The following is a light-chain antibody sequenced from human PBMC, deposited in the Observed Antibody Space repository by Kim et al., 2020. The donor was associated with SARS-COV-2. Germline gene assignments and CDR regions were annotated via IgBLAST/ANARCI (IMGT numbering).Light chain of an antibody. CDR1: QNIRNY. CDR3: QQSYETPRT. Sequence: DIQMTQSPSSLSASVGDRVTITCRASQNIRNYLNWYQQKPGKAPNLLIYAASNLQSGGPSRFSGGGSGTDFTLTISSLHVEDFATYYCQQSYETPRTFGQGTKVDIK. V-gene: IGKV1-39*01. CDR2: AAS. J-gene: IGKJ1*01.